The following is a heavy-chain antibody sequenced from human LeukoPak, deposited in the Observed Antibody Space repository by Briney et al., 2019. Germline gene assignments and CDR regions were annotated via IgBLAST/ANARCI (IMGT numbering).Heavy chain of an antibody. Sequence: GGSLRLSCAASGFTFTNYWMHWVRQAPGKGLVWVSRISPDGNTATYADFVKGRFTLSRDNAKNTLYLQMNSLRAEDTAVYYCASVRARVNYFFDYWGQGALVTVSS. CDR2: ISPDGNTA. D-gene: IGHD1-20*01. CDR3: ASVRARVNYFFDY. J-gene: IGHJ4*02. V-gene: IGHV3-74*01. CDR1: GFTFTNYW.